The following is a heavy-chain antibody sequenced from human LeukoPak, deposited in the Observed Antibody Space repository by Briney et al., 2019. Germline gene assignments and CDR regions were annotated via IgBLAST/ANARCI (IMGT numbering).Heavy chain of an antibody. D-gene: IGHD2-8*01. CDR2: IEQDGSEK. CDR3: SRVNGGQRSGYGMDV. Sequence: GGSLRLSCAASGFTFSSYWMSWVRQAPGKGLEWVANIEQDGSEKYYVDSVKGRFTISRDNAKNSLYLQMNSLRAEDTAVYYCSRVNGGQRSGYGMDVWGQGTTVTVSS. J-gene: IGHJ6*02. CDR1: GFTFSSYW. V-gene: IGHV3-7*03.